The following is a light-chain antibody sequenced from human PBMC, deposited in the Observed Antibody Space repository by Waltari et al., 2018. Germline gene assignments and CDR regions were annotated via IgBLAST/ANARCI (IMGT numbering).Light chain of an antibody. J-gene: IGKJ4*01. V-gene: IGKV4-1*01. CDR3: QQYYETPLT. Sequence: DIVMTQSPDSLAVSLGERATINCKSSQSVLYSSNNKNYFAWYQQKPGQPPKLLIYWASNRESGVPGRFSGSGSGTDFTLTISSLQAEDVAVYYCQQYYETPLTFGGGTKVEIK. CDR1: QSVLYSSNNKNY. CDR2: WAS.